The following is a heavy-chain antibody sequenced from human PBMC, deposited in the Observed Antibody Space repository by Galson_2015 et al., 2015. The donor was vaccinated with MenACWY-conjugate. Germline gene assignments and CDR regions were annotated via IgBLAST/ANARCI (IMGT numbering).Heavy chain of an antibody. D-gene: IGHD6-13*01. CDR1: GFTFSSYD. Sequence: SLRLSCAASGFTFSSYDINWVRQAPGRGLEWVSYISRSGTTIYYADSVKGRFTISRDNAKNSLYLQMNSLRAEDTAVYYCATTEAAAGHFFDSWGQGTLVTVSS. V-gene: IGHV3-48*03. CDR3: ATTEAAAGHFFDS. CDR2: ISRSGTTI. J-gene: IGHJ4*02.